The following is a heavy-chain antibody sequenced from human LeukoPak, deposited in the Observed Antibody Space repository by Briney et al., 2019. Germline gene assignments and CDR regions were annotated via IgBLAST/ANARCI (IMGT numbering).Heavy chain of an antibody. Sequence: PSETQSLTCTVSGRSISSSSHYWGWIRQPPGKGLEWIGSIYYSGSTFYNSSLKSRVTISVDTSKNQLSLKLRSVTAADTAVYYCARGSVLWLAYFDNWGQGSLVTVSS. CDR2: IYYSGST. D-gene: IGHD6-19*01. CDR1: GRSISSSSHY. CDR3: ARGSVLWLAYFDN. V-gene: IGHV4-39*01. J-gene: IGHJ4*02.